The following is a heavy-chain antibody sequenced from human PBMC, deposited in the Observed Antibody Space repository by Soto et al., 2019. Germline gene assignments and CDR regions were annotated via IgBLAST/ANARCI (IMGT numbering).Heavy chain of an antibody. V-gene: IGHV4-59*08. Sequence: SETLSLTCTVSGGSISSYYWSWIRQPPGKGLEWIGYIYYSGSTNYNPSLKSRVTISVDTSKNQFSLKLSSVTAADTAVYYCGRQLLWFDPWGQGTLVTVSS. CDR3: GRQLLWFDP. CDR1: GGSISSYY. CDR2: IYYSGST. D-gene: IGHD3-10*01. J-gene: IGHJ5*02.